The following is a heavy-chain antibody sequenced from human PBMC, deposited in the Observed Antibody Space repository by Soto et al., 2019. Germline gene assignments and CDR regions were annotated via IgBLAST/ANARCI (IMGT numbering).Heavy chain of an antibody. CDR1: GGTFSSYA. CDR2: IIPIFGTA. Sequence: QVQLVQSGAEVKKPGSSVKVSCKASGGTFSSYAISWVRQAPGQGLEWMGGIIPIFGTANYAQKFQGRVTITADESTRIADMELGSLRSEDTAVYYCARIIAAAGTVGNWFDPWGQGTLVTVSS. D-gene: IGHD6-13*01. J-gene: IGHJ5*02. CDR3: ARIIAAAGTVGNWFDP. V-gene: IGHV1-69*12.